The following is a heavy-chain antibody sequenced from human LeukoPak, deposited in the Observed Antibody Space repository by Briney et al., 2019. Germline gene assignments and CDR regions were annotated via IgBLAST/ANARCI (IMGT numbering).Heavy chain of an antibody. CDR1: GDSISSGGCY. CDR2: ILHSGTT. D-gene: IGHD1-14*01. J-gene: IGHJ6*02. CDR3: ARGNRVQIGDYGMDV. Sequence: PSQTLSLTCTVSGDSISSGGCYWTWVRQHPGKGLEWIGYILHSGTTFYNPSLKSRLTISLDTSKNQFSLKLTSVTAADTAVYYCARGNRVQIGDYGMDVWGHGTTVSVSS. V-gene: IGHV4-31*03.